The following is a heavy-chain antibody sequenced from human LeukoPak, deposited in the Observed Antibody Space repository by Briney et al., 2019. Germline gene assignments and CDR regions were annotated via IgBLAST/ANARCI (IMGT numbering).Heavy chain of an antibody. D-gene: IGHD3-3*01. J-gene: IGHJ4*02. CDR2: ISSSSSYI. CDR1: GFTFSSYS. V-gene: IGHV3-21*01. Sequence: GGSLRLSCAASGFTFSSYSMNWVRQAPGKGLEWVSSISSSSSYIYYADSVKGRFTISRDNAKNSLYLQMNSLRAEDTAVYYCARDSGYDFWSGYYYFDYWGQGTLVTVSS. CDR3: ARDSGYDFWSGYYYFDY.